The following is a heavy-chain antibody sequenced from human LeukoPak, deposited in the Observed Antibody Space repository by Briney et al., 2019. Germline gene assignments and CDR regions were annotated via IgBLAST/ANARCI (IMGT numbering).Heavy chain of an antibody. D-gene: IGHD6-19*01. V-gene: IGHV3-7*01. Sequence: GGSLRLSCAASGFTFSSYWMSWVRQAPGKGLEWVANIKQDGSEKYYVDSVKGRFTVSRDNAKNSLYLQMNSLRAEDTAVYYCARVPVSSGWYLYYYYYMDVWGKGTTVTVSS. CDR1: GFTFSSYW. CDR2: IKQDGSEK. J-gene: IGHJ6*03. CDR3: ARVPVSSGWYLYYYYYMDV.